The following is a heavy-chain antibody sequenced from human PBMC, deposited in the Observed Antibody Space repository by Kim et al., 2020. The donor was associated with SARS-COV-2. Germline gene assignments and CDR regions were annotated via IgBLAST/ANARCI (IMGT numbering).Heavy chain of an antibody. Sequence: GGSLRLSCAASGFTFSSYWMSWVRQAPGKGLEWVANIKQDGSEKYYVDSVKGRFTISRDNAKNSLYLQMNSLRAEDTAVYYCARGAYNGNNRKPYYFDYWGQGTLVTVSS. CDR3: ARGAYNGNNRKPYYFDY. CDR2: IKQDGSEK. J-gene: IGHJ4*02. V-gene: IGHV3-7*03. CDR1: GFTFSSYW. D-gene: IGHD1-1*01.